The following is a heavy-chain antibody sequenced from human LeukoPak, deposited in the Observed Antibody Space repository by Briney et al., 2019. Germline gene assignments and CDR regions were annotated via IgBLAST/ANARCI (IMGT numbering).Heavy chain of an antibody. V-gene: IGHV3-43*02. CDR3: AKESGKFDY. CDR2: ISGDGVST. Sequence: GGSLRLSCVASGLPIADFAMHWVRQAPGKGLEWVSLISGDGVSTFCADSVKGRFSISRDNSKNSLYLEMNSLRTEDAAMYYCAKESGKFDYWGQGTLVAVSS. J-gene: IGHJ4*02. CDR1: GLPIADFA.